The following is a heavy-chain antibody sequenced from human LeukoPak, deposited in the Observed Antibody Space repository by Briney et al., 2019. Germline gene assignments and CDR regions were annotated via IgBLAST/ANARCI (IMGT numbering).Heavy chain of an antibody. CDR1: GFTFSSYA. CDR3: ARDRSSGWYYGAFDI. Sequence: GGSLRLSCAASGFTFSSYAMHWVRQAPGKGLEWVAVISYDGSNKYYADSVKGRFTISRDNSKNTLYLQMNSLRAEDTAVYYCARDRSSGWYYGAFDIWGQGTMVTVSS. D-gene: IGHD6-19*01. CDR2: ISYDGSNK. J-gene: IGHJ3*02. V-gene: IGHV3-30-3*01.